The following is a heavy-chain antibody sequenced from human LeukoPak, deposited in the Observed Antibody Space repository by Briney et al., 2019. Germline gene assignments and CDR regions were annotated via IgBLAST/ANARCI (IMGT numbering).Heavy chain of an antibody. Sequence: ASVKVSCKASGYTFTGYYMHWARQAPGQGLEWMGWINPNSGGTNYAQKFQGRVTMTRDTSISTAYMELSRLRSDDTAVYYCARGVRVVVVPAAMCWFDPWGQGTLVTVSS. CDR1: GYTFTGYY. D-gene: IGHD2-2*01. CDR2: INPNSGGT. CDR3: ARGVRVVVVPAAMCWFDP. V-gene: IGHV1-2*02. J-gene: IGHJ5*02.